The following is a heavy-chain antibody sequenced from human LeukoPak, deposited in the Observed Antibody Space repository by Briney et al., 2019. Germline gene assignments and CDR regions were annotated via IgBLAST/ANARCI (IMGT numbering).Heavy chain of an antibody. J-gene: IGHJ3*02. Sequence: PSETLSLTCTVSGYSISSGYYWGWIRQPPGKGLEWIGSIYHSGSTYYNPSLKSRVTISVDTSKNQFSLKLSSVTAADTAVYFCARGPYSYDSSGAFDIWGQGTMVTVSS. CDR2: IYHSGST. CDR1: GYSISSGYY. V-gene: IGHV4-38-2*02. CDR3: ARGPYSYDSSGAFDI. D-gene: IGHD3-22*01.